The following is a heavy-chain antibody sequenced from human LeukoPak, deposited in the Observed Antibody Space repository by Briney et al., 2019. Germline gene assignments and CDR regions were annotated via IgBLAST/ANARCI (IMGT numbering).Heavy chain of an antibody. CDR3: TTDLGGGRGLLEHY. V-gene: IGHV3-15*01. Sequence: GGSLRLSCAASGFTFSNAWMSWVRQAPGKGLEWVGRIKSKTDGGTTDYAAPVKGRFTISRDDSKNTLYLQMNSLKTEDTAVYYCTTDLGGGRGLLEHYWGQGTLVTVSS. D-gene: IGHD1-26*01. J-gene: IGHJ4*02. CDR2: IKSKTDGGTT. CDR1: GFTFSNAW.